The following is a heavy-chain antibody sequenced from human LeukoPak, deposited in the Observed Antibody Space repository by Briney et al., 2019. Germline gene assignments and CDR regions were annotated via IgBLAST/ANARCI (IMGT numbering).Heavy chain of an antibody. D-gene: IGHD2-2*01. CDR3: ARRKYCSSTSCFSDAFDI. CDR2: IYPGDSDT. Sequence: GESLKISCKGSGYSFTSYWIGWVRQMPGKGLEWMGIIYPGDSDTRYSPSFQGQVTIPADKSISTAYLQWSSLKASDTAMYYCARRKYCSSTSCFSDAFDIWGQGTMVTVSS. J-gene: IGHJ3*02. V-gene: IGHV5-51*01. CDR1: GYSFTSYW.